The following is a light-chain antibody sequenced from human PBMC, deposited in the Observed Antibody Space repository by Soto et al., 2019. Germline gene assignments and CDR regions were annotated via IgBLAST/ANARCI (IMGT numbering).Light chain of an antibody. J-gene: IGLJ1*01. CDR2: EVN. CDR3: GSYAGSSNV. Sequence: QSALTQPPSASGSPGQSVAISCTGTSSDVGGYNYVSWYQQHPGKAPKLIIYEVNKRPSGVPDRFSGSKSGNTASLTVSGLQAEDEADYYCGSYAGSSNVFGTGTKLTVL. CDR1: SSDVGGYNY. V-gene: IGLV2-8*01.